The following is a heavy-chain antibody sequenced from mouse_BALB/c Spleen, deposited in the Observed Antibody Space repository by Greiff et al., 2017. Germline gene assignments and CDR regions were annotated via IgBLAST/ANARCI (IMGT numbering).Heavy chain of an antibody. Sequence: VKVVESGPGLVAPSQSLSITCTVSGFSLTSYGVHWVRQPPGKGLEWLGVIWAGGSTNYNSALMSRLSISKDNSKSQVFLKMNSLQTDDTAMYYCARDGNFNMIIAMDYGGQGTSVTVSS. CDR2: IWAGGST. J-gene: IGHJ4*01. D-gene: IGHD2-4*01. V-gene: IGHV2-9*02. CDR1: GFSLTSYG. CDR3: ARDGNFNMIIAMDY.